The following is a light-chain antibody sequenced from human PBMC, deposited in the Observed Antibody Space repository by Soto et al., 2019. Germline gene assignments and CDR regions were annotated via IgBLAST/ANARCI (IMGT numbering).Light chain of an antibody. CDR3: LHYNNRPR. CDR2: GTS. J-gene: IGKJ1*01. Sequence: EIVITQSPATLSVSPGERATLSCRASQSVSSNLAWYPQKPGQSPRLLIYGTSTRATGIPARCSGSGSGKEFTLTISSLQSEDSAFYYCLHYNNRPRFGQGTKVDI. CDR1: QSVSSN. V-gene: IGKV3-15*01.